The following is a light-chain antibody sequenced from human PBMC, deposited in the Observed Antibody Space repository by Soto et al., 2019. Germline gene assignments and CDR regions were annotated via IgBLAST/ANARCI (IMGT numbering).Light chain of an antibody. CDR1: SSNIGRNS. V-gene: IGLV1-44*01. CDR2: SSD. Sequence: QSVLTQPPSASGTPGQRVTISCSGRSSNIGRNSVNWYQHLPGTAPKLLIHSSDQRPSGVPDRFAGSKSGTSASLAISGLQSEDEAQHYCAAWDDSLNGVLFGGGTKLTVL. CDR3: AAWDDSLNGVL. J-gene: IGLJ2*01.